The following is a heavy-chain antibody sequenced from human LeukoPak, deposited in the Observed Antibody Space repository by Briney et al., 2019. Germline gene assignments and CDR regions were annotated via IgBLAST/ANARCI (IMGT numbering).Heavy chain of an antibody. CDR2: IYYSGST. CDR3: ARAGYSSGWYLDY. J-gene: IGHJ4*02. D-gene: IGHD6-19*01. Sequence: SETLSLTCTVSGGSISSYYWSWIRQPPGKGLEWIGYIYYSGSTNYNPSLKSRVTISVDTSKNQYSLKLSSVTAADTAVYYCARAGYSSGWYLDYWGQGTLVTVSS. CDR1: GGSISSYY. V-gene: IGHV4-59*01.